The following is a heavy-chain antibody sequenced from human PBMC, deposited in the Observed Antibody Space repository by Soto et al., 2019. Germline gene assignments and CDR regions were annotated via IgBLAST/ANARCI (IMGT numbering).Heavy chain of an antibody. CDR2: TYYRSKWYI. V-gene: IGHV6-1*01. Sequence: QVQLQQSGPGLVKPSQTLSLTCAISGDSVSSDSASWNWIRQSPSRGLEWLGRTYYRSKWYIEYAPSVQSRININPDTSKNQLALQLNSLTPEDTAVYYCARSRVFIAVAGMANYYYYYGMDVWGQGTTVTVSS. CDR3: ARSRVFIAVAGMANYYYYYGMDV. J-gene: IGHJ6*02. D-gene: IGHD6-19*01. CDR1: GDSVSSDSAS.